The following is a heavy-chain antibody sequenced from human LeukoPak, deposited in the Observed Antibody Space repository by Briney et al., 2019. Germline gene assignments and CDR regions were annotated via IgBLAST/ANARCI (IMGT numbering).Heavy chain of an antibody. CDR1: GYTFTSYG. D-gene: IGHD3-10*01. J-gene: IGHJ4*02. Sequence: GASVKVSCKASGYTFTSYGISWVRQAPGQGLEWMGGIIPIFGTANYAQKFQGRVTITADKSTSTAYMELSSLRSEDTAVYYCARESLSVLVWSTSNYFDYWGQGTLVTVSS. V-gene: IGHV1-69*06. CDR2: IIPIFGTA. CDR3: ARESLSVLVWSTSNYFDY.